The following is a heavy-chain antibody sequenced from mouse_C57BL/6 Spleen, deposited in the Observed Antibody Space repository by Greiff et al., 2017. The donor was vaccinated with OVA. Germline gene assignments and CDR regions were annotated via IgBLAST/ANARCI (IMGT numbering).Heavy chain of an antibody. D-gene: IGHD1-1*01. CDR2: ISSGSSTI. CDR1: GFTFSDYG. J-gene: IGHJ4*01. CDR3: ARRGVYYYGSSYSYYAVDY. V-gene: IGHV5-17*01. Sequence: EVKLVESGGGLVKPGGSLKLSCAASGFTFSDYGMHWVRQAPEKGLEWVAYISSGSSTIYYAHTVKGRFTISRDNAKNTLFLQMTSLRSEDTAMYYCARRGVYYYGSSYSYYAVDYWGQGTSVTVSS.